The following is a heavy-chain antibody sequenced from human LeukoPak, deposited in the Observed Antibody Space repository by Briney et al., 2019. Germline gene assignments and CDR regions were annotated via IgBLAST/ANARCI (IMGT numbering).Heavy chain of an antibody. CDR3: ARDRNYDILTGYYWGFDY. Sequence: ASVKVSCKASGYTFTSYGISWVRQAPGQGLEWMGWISAYNGNTNYAQKLQGRVPMTTDTSTSTAYMELRSLRSDDTAVYYCARDRNYDILTGYYWGFDYWGQGTLVTVSS. CDR2: ISAYNGNT. D-gene: IGHD3-9*01. V-gene: IGHV1-18*04. CDR1: GYTFTSYG. J-gene: IGHJ4*02.